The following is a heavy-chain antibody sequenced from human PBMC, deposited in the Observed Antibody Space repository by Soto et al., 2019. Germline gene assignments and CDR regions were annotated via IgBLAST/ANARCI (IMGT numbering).Heavy chain of an antibody. CDR1: GFTFSSYS. CDR3: VKGGTSVSSAGFDY. J-gene: IGHJ4*02. V-gene: IGHV3-64D*06. D-gene: IGHD3-22*01. CDR2: IRNNGIST. Sequence: GGSLRLSCSASGFTFSSYSMHWVRQAPGKGLEFVAVIRNNGISTYYADSVKGRFTISRDNSNNTVSLQMRSLRREDTAVYYCVKGGTSVSSAGFDYWGLGTLVTVSS.